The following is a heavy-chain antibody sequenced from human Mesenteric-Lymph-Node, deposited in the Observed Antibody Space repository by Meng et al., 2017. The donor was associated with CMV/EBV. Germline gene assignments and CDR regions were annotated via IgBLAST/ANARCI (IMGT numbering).Heavy chain of an antibody. V-gene: IGHV4-39*07. Sequence: SETLSLTCTVSGGSIISSSYYWGWIRQPPGKGLEWIGEIYHSGSTNYNPSLKSRVTISVDKFKNQFSLKLSSVTAADTAVYYCARVDYYDSSVDYWGQGTLVTVSS. CDR2: IYHSGST. CDR1: GGSIISSSYY. J-gene: IGHJ4*02. D-gene: IGHD3-22*01. CDR3: ARVDYYDSSVDY.